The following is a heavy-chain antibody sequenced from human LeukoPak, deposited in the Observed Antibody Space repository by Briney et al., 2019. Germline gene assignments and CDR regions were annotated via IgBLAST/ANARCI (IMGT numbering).Heavy chain of an antibody. CDR3: ARDKRELQDY. V-gene: IGHV1-18*04. D-gene: IGHD1-7*01. Sequence: GASVKISCKVSGYTFTDYYMHWVRQAPGQGLEWMGWISAYNGNTNYAQKLQGRVTMTTDTSTSTAYMELRSLRSDDTAVYYCARDKRELQDYWGQGTLVTVSS. J-gene: IGHJ4*02. CDR2: ISAYNGNT. CDR1: GYTFTDYY.